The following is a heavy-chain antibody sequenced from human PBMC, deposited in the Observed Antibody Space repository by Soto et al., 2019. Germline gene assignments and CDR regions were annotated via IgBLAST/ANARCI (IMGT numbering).Heavy chain of an antibody. J-gene: IGHJ5*02. CDR1: GYPFTSYH. Sequence: ASLKVSCNATGYPFTSYHMHWMRRAPGQGLQWMGLINPREGRTRYAPKFEGRVTMTSDTSTSSVYMELSSLSSEDTAVYYCARAREYSFGYHYFDPRGPGTLVPVSS. D-gene: IGHD5-12*01. CDR2: INPREGRT. CDR3: ARAREYSFGYHYFDP. V-gene: IGHV1-46*01.